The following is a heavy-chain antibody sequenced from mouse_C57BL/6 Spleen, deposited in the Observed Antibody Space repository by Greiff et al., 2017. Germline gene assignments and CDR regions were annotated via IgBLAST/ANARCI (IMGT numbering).Heavy chain of an antibody. D-gene: IGHD2-4*01. Sequence: VQLQQPGAELVKPGASVKMSCKASGYTFTSYWITWVKQRPGQGLEWIGDIYPGSGSTNYNEKFKSKATLTVDTSSSTAYMQLSSLTSEDSAVYYCARRYDYDGDYFDYWGQGTTLTVSS. J-gene: IGHJ2*01. CDR2: IYPGSGST. CDR1: GYTFTSYW. V-gene: IGHV1-55*01. CDR3: ARRYDYDGDYFDY.